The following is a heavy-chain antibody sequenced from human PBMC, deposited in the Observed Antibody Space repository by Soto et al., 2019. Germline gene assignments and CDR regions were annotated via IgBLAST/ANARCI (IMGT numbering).Heavy chain of an antibody. CDR1: GFTFSSYD. D-gene: IGHD5-18*01. CDR3: ARVSGYSYAGWAWYFDL. CDR2: IGTAGDT. Sequence: EVQLVESGGGLVQPGGSLRLSCAASGFTFSSYDMHWVRQATGKGLEWVSAIGTAGDTYYPGSVKGRFTISRENAKNSLYLQMNSLRAGDTAVYYCARVSGYSYAGWAWYFDLWGRGTLVTVSS. V-gene: IGHV3-13*01. J-gene: IGHJ2*01.